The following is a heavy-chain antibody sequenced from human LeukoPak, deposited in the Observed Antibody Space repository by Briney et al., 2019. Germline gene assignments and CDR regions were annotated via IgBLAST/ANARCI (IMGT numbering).Heavy chain of an antibody. CDR3: ARVPSGGPFDY. CDR1: GYSFTSYG. CDR2: ISAYNGNT. J-gene: IGHJ4*02. Sequence: GAPVKVSCKASGYSFTSYGISWVRQAPGQGLEWMGWISAYNGNTNDAQRLQGRVTMTTDTSTSTAYMELRSLTSDDTAVYYCARVPSGGPFDYWGQGTLVTVSS. D-gene: IGHD2-15*01. V-gene: IGHV1-18*01.